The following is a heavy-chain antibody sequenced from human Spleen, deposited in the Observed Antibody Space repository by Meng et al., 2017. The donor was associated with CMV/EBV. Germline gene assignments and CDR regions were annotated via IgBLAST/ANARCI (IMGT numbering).Heavy chain of an antibody. CDR2: IIPMSGTP. CDR1: GGTFNSYV. Sequence: SVKVSCKASGGTFNSYVISWVRQAPGQGLEWMGGIIPMSGTPKYAQKFQGRVTITTDESTSTDYMELSNLRSDDTAVYYCAAYYYDDRGYYTSRAEYFQHWGQGTLVTVSS. V-gene: IGHV1-69*05. CDR3: AAYYYDDRGYYTSRAEYFQH. J-gene: IGHJ1*01. D-gene: IGHD3-22*01.